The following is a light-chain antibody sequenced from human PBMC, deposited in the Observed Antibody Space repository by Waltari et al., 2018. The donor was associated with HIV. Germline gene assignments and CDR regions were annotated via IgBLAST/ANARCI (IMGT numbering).Light chain of an antibody. V-gene: IGLV2-14*01. CDR3: NSYTSSDTVV. CDR1: NRDVGFYNL. J-gene: IGLJ2*01. CDR2: GLR. Sequence: QSALTQPASVSGSPGQSITIFCTGTNRDVGFYNLVSWYQHFPGKAPRLIIFGLRIRPSGVSSRFSGSKSGNTASLTISGLQAEDEAQYCCNSYTSSDTVVFGGGTKLTVL.